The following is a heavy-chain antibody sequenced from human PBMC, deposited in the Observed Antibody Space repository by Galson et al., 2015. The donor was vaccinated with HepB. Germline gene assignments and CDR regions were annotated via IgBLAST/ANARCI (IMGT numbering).Heavy chain of an antibody. CDR2: IKEDGTRK. CDR1: GFDFGRYW. Sequence: SLRLSCAGPGFDFGRYWMNWVRQAPGKGLEWVANIKEDGTRKNYAGSVEGRFTISRDNTRKSLYLQMNRLRDEDTAVYFCARDDGRGDEKNGYWDALAICVQGTTVTVSS. J-gene: IGHJ3*02. V-gene: IGHV3-7*03. CDR3: ARDDGRGDEKNGYWDALAI. D-gene: IGHD5-24*01.